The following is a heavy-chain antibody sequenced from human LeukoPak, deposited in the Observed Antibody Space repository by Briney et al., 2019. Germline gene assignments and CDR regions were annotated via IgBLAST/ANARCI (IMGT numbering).Heavy chain of an antibody. V-gene: IGHV3-23*01. CDR1: GFTFSSYA. J-gene: IGHJ4*02. CDR3: AKDRYTSGSYTGAWYYFDY. Sequence: PPGGSLRLSCAASGFTFSSYAMSWVRQAPGKGLEWVSAISGSGGSTYYADSVKGRFTISRNNSKNTLYLQMNSLRAEDTAVYYCAKDRYTSGSYTGAWYYFDYWGQGTLVTVSS. CDR2: ISGSGGST. D-gene: IGHD1-26*01.